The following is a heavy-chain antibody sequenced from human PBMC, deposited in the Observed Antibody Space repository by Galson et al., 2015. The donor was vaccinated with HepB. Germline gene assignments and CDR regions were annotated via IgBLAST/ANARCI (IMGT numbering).Heavy chain of an antibody. CDR3: ARGPYVSSGYAYFDY. CDR1: SFTLSIYA. J-gene: IGHJ4*02. V-gene: IGHV3-30*04. CDR2: ISYDGRNK. D-gene: IGHD3-22*01. Sequence: RLSCAPSSFTLSIYAMHSARHAPGRGLGWEAVISYDGRNKYYADSVKGRTTNSRDKPNLTLYLQMTSLRAVYTAVYYCARGPYVSSGYAYFDYWGQGTLVTVSS.